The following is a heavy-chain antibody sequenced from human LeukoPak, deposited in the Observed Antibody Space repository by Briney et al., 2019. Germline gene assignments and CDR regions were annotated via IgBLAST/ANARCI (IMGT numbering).Heavy chain of an antibody. D-gene: IGHD6-13*01. J-gene: IGHJ5*02. CDR2: IYNSGST. Sequence: PSETLSLTCTVSGYSISSGYYWGWIRQAPGKGLEWIGSIYNSGSTHYNPSLKSRVTISVDMSKNQFSLKMSSVTAADTAVYYCARAYSSSWYWNWFDPWGQGTLVTVSS. CDR1: GYSISSGYY. CDR3: ARAYSSSWYWNWFDP. V-gene: IGHV4-38-2*02.